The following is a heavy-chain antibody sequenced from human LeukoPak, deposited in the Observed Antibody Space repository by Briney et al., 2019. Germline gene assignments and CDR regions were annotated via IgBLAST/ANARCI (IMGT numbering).Heavy chain of an antibody. D-gene: IGHD1-26*01. Sequence: GGSLRLSCAASGFTVSSNYMSWVRQAPGKGLEWVSVIYSGGSTYYADSVKGRFTISGDNSKNTLYLQMNSLSAEDTAVYYCARDIGVGATTTFDYWGQGTLVTVSS. CDR2: IYSGGST. CDR3: ARDIGVGATTTFDY. CDR1: GFTVSSNY. V-gene: IGHV3-66*01. J-gene: IGHJ4*02.